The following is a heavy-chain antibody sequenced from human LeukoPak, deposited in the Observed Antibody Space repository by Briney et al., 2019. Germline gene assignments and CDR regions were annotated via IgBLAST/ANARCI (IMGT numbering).Heavy chain of an antibody. CDR2: KSSDGSSK. Sequence: GGSLRLSCAASGFTCSKYVMHWVRQAPGKGLEWVALKSSDGSSKYYADSVKGRLTISRDNSMNTLYLQMNSLRAEDTAVYYCARDWHEADYWGQGTLVTVSS. V-gene: IGHV3-30*04. CDR3: ARDWHEADY. J-gene: IGHJ4*02. CDR1: GFTCSKYV.